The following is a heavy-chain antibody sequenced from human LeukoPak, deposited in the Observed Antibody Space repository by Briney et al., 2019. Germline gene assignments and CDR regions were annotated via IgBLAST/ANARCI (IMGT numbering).Heavy chain of an antibody. J-gene: IGHJ4*02. CDR3: ARVGWNWFLEY. V-gene: IGHV4-39*07. CDR2: IPYRGSA. Sequence: SETLSLTCTVSGASINSGNYYWGWIRQPPGTGLEWIGSIPYRGSANFNPSLKSRVTISVDTAKNQFSLKLSSVTAADTAVYYCARVGWNWFLEYWGQGTLVTVSS. CDR1: GASINSGNYY. D-gene: IGHD1-7*01.